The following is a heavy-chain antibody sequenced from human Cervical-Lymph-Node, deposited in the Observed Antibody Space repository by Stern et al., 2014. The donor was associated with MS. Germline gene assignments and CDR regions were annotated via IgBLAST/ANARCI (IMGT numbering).Heavy chain of an antibody. J-gene: IGHJ3*01. CDR3: ARDWGSGWFSDGFDV. CDR2: IDPNNGAT. Sequence: VQLVQSGAEVKKSGASVTVSCKASGYTFTGHYIHWVRQAPGQGLEWMGRIDPNNGATNAAPKFQGRVTMTRDTSVSAAYMDLTRLTSDDTAIYYCARDWGSGWFSDGFDVWGHGTMVTVSS. CDR1: GYTFTGHY. V-gene: IGHV1-2*06. D-gene: IGHD6-19*01.